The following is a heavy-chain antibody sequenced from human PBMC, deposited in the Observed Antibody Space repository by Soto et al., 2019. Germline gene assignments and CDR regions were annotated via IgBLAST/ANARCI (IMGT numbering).Heavy chain of an antibody. Sequence: PGGSLRLSCAASGFTFGSYSMNWVRQAPGKGLEWVSSISSSSSYIYYADSVKGRFTISRDNAKNSLYLQMNGLRAEDTAVYYCATEYKQDIVVVPAADNDAFDIWGQGTMVTVSS. CDR2: ISSSSSYI. D-gene: IGHD2-2*01. CDR3: ATEYKQDIVVVPAADNDAFDI. J-gene: IGHJ3*02. CDR1: GFTFGSYS. V-gene: IGHV3-21*01.